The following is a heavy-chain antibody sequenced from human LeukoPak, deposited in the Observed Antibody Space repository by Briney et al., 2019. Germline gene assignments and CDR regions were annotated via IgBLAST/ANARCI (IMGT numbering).Heavy chain of an antibody. D-gene: IGHD3-10*01. V-gene: IGHV4-59*01. Sequence: SETLSLTCTVSGGSINNYFWSWIRQSPGKGLEWIGYIYHSGSANYNPSLYSRVTISVDTSRNQVPLKLSSVTAADTAVYFCARSSAGPNRYFDYWGQGTLVTVSS. CDR2: IYHSGSA. CDR3: ARSSAGPNRYFDY. J-gene: IGHJ4*02. CDR1: GGSINNYF.